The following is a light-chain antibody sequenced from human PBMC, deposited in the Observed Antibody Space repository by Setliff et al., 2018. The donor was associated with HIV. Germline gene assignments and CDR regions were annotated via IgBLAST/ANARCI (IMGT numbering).Light chain of an antibody. CDR1: SRNVGSYNL. CDR2: EVN. J-gene: IGLJ1*01. V-gene: IGLV2-23*02. CDR3: CSYAGSRAFYV. Sequence: QSVLTQPASVSGSPGQSITISCTGNSRNVGSYNLVSWYQQHSGKAPKLMIYEVNKRPSGVSNRFSGSKSGNVASLTISGLQAEDEADYYCCSYAGSRAFYVFGSGTKATVL.